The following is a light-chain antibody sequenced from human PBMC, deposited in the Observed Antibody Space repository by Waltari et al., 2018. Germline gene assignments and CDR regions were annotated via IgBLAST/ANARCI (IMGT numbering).Light chain of an antibody. CDR2: GSS. J-gene: IGKJ4*01. Sequence: DIQLTQSPSFLSASVGDRVTITCRASQGINSYLAWFQQKPGNAPKLLIYGSSTLESGVPSRFSGSGSGTEFTLTINSLQPEDFATYHCQHLQNYPLTFGGGTKVEIK. CDR3: QHLQNYPLT. V-gene: IGKV1-9*01. CDR1: QGINSY.